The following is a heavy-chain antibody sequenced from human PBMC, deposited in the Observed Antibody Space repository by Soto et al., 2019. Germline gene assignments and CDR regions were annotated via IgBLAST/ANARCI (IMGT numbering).Heavy chain of an antibody. CDR3: ARESAGRDEFESSGDFDY. D-gene: IGHD3-22*01. Sequence: ASVKVSCKASGGGNLRDYPTPWGRRAPGQGLEWMGGIIPGLGSARYAQTFQARVTMTRDTSTSTVYMELSSLRSEDTAVYYCARESAGRDEFESSGDFDYWGQGTLVTVSS. V-gene: IGHV1-46*01. J-gene: IGHJ4*02. CDR1: GGGNLRDYP. CDR2: IIPGLGSA.